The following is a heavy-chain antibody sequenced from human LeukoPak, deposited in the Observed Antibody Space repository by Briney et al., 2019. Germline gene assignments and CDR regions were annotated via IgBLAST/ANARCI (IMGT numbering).Heavy chain of an antibody. D-gene: IGHD2-15*01. CDR3: ARVFCSGGSCYSWYYYYYYGMDV. CDR1: GGTFSSYA. CDR2: IIPILGIA. Sequence: SVKVSCKASGGTFSSYAISWVRQAPGQGLEWMGRIIPILGIANYAQKFQGRVTITADKSTSTAYMELSSLRSEDTAVYYCARVFCSGGSCYSWYYYYYYGMDVWGQGTTVTVSS. V-gene: IGHV1-69*04. J-gene: IGHJ6*02.